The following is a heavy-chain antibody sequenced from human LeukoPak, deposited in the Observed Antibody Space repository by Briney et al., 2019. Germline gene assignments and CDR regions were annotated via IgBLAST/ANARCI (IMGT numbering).Heavy chain of an antibody. Sequence: KPGGSLRLSYAASGFTFSSYWMNWARQAPGKGLEWVASINHNGNVNYYVDSVKGRFTISRDNAKNSLYLQMSNLRAEDTAVYFCARGGGLDVWGQGATVTVSS. J-gene: IGHJ6*02. D-gene: IGHD3-16*01. V-gene: IGHV3-7*03. CDR1: GFTFSSYW. CDR3: ARGGGLDV. CDR2: INHNGNVN.